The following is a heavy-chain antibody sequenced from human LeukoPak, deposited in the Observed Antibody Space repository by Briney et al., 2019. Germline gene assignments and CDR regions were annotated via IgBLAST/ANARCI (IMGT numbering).Heavy chain of an antibody. CDR3: AGTYYYDSSGYYNGDY. J-gene: IGHJ4*02. Sequence: ASVKVSCKASGGTFSSYAISRVRQAPGQGLEWMGRIIPILGIANYAQKFQGRVTITADKSTSTAYMELSSLRSEDTAVYYCAGTYYYDSSGYYNGDYWGQGTLVTVSS. CDR1: GGTFSSYA. V-gene: IGHV1-69*04. D-gene: IGHD3-22*01. CDR2: IIPILGIA.